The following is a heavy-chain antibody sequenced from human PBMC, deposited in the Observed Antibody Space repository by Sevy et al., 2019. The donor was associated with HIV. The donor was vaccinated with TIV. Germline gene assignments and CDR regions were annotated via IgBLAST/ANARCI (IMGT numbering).Heavy chain of an antibody. D-gene: IGHD3-3*01. CDR2: ISSSSSYI. Sequence: GGSLRLSCAPSGFTFSSYSMNWVRQAPGKGLEWVSSISSSSSYIYYADSVKGRFTISRDNAKNSLYLQMNSLRAEDTAVYYCAAYYDFWSGSNLVDYWGQGTLVTVSS. J-gene: IGHJ4*02. CDR1: GFTFSSYS. CDR3: AAYYDFWSGSNLVDY. V-gene: IGHV3-21*01.